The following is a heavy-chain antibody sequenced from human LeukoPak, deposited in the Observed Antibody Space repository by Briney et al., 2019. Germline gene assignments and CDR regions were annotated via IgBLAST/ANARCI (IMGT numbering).Heavy chain of an antibody. CDR2: ISDSGGST. J-gene: IGHJ3*02. CDR3: AKDWPSEWQQLPDYDAFDI. V-gene: IGHV3-23*01. Sequence: GGSLRLSCAASGFTFSNSAMSWVRQAPGKGLEWVSAISDSGGSTYYADSVKGRFTISRDNSENTLYLQMNSLRADDTAVYYCAKDWPSEWQQLPDYDAFDIWGQGTMVTVSS. D-gene: IGHD6-13*01. CDR1: GFTFSNSA.